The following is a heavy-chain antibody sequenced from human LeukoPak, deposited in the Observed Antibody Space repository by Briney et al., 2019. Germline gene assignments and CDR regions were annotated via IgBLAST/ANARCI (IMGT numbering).Heavy chain of an antibody. CDR2: IYHSGST. V-gene: IGHV4-30-2*01. D-gene: IGHD3-22*01. Sequence: PSETLSLTCAVSGGSISSGGYSWSWIRQPPGKGLEWIGYIYHSGSTYYNPSLKSRVTISVDRSKNQSSLKLSSVTAADTAVYYCARAYYYDSSGPHKGGAFDIWGQGTMVTVSS. CDR1: GGSISSGGYS. CDR3: ARAYYYDSSGPHKGGAFDI. J-gene: IGHJ3*02.